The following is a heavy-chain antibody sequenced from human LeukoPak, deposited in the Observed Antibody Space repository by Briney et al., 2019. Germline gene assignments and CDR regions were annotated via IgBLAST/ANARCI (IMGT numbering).Heavy chain of an antibody. Sequence: ASVKVSCKASGYTFTGYYMHWVRQAPGQGLEWMGIINPSGGSTSYAQKFQGRVTMTRDTSTSTVYMELSSLRSEDTAVYYCARTALVRSGWYHFDYWGQGTLVTVSS. D-gene: IGHD6-19*01. CDR2: INPSGGST. V-gene: IGHV1-46*01. J-gene: IGHJ4*02. CDR1: GYTFTGYY. CDR3: ARTALVRSGWYHFDY.